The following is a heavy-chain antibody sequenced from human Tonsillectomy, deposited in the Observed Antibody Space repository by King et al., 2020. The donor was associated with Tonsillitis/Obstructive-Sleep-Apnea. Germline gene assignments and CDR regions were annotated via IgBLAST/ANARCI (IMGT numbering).Heavy chain of an antibody. V-gene: IGHV3-11*05. CDR3: ARVSAIQYYFDY. J-gene: IGHJ4*02. CDR2: ISSSSSYT. Sequence: VQLVESGGGLVKPGGSLRLSCAASGFTFSDYYMSWIRQAPGKGLEWVSYISSSSSYTNYAVSVKGRFTISRDNAKNSLYLQMNSLRAEDTAVYYCARVSAIQYYFDYWGQGTLVTVSS. D-gene: IGHD2-2*01. CDR1: GFTFSDYY.